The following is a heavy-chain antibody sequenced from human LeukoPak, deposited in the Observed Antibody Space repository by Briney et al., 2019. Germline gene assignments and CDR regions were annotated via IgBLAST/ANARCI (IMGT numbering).Heavy chain of an antibody. CDR2: IYPGDSDT. J-gene: IGHJ6*02. V-gene: IGHV5-51*01. CDR3: ARRLAVAGRGYYGTDV. CDR1: GYRFTSYW. Sequence: PGESLKISCKGSGYRFTSYWIGWVRQMPGKGLEWMGNIYPGDSDTRYSPPFQGQVTISADKSISAAYLQWSSLKASDTAMYYCARRLAVAGRGYYGTDVWGQGTTVTVSS. D-gene: IGHD6-19*01.